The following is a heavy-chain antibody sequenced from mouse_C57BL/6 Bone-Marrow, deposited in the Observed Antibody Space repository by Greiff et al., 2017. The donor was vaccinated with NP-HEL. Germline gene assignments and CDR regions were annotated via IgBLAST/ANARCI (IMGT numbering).Heavy chain of an antibody. CDR2: IHPSDSDT. V-gene: IGHV1-74*01. Sequence: QVQLQQPGAELVKPGASVKVSCKASGYTFTSYWMHWVKQRPGQGLEWIGRIHPSDSDTNYNQKFKGKATLTVDKSSSTAYMQLSSLTSEDSAVYYCAISVITTVVAPIYWYFDVWGTGTTVTVSS. J-gene: IGHJ1*03. CDR3: AISVITTVVAPIYWYFDV. D-gene: IGHD1-1*01. CDR1: GYTFTSYW.